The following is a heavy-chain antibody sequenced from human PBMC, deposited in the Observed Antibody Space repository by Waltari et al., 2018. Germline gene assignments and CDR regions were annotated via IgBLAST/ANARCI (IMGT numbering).Heavy chain of an antibody. CDR1: GDSITSASC. CDR2: GSHFGSS. V-gene: IGHV4-38-2*01. D-gene: IGHD4-17*01. J-gene: IGHJ4*02. Sequence: QVQLQESGPGLVKPSETLSLTCAVPGDSITSASCWCWIRRPPGKGLGWLGYGSHFGSSSYTPSLNSRVTMSVDTSKRQFSLNLSSVTAADTAVYYCARHESAHYGGFDSWGRGTLVTVSA. CDR3: ARHESAHYGGFDS.